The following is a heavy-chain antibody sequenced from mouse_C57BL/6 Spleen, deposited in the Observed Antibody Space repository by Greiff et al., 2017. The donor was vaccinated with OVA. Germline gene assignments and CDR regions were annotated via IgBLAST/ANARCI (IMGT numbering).Heavy chain of an antibody. CDR1: GYAFSSYW. CDR3: ARENDGYYAMDY. J-gene: IGHJ4*01. CDR2: IYPGDGDT. D-gene: IGHD2-12*01. V-gene: IGHV1-80*01. Sequence: VQLQQSGAELVKPGASVKISCKASGYAFSSYWMNWVQQRPGKGLEWIGQIYPGDGDTNYNGKFKGKATLTADKSSSTAYMQLSSLTSEDSAVYFCARENDGYYAMDYWGQGTSVTVSS.